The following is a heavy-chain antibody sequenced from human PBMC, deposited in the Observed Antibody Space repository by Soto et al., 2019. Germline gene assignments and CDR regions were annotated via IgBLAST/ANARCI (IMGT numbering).Heavy chain of an antibody. V-gene: IGHV1-69*13. CDR2: IIPIFGTA. J-gene: IGHJ4*02. Sequence: GASVKFSCTSSGVTFSSYAISWVRQAPGQGLEWMGGIIPIFGTANYAQKFQGRVTITADESTSTAYMELSSLRSDDTAVYYCARTPKYSSSSCYYFDYWGQGTLVTVS. CDR3: ARTPKYSSSSCYYFDY. D-gene: IGHD6-6*01. CDR1: GVTFSSYA.